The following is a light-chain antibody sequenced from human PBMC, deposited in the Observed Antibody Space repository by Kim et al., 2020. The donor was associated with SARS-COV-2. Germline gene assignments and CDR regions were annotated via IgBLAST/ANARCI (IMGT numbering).Light chain of an antibody. CDR3: QQYGSSPVA. V-gene: IGKV3-20*01. CDR1: QSVSSSY. Sequence: EIVLTQSPGTLSLSPGERATLSCRASQSVSSSYLAWYQQKPGQAPRLLIYGASSRATGIPDRFSGSGSGTDFTLTISRLEPEDFAVYYCQQYGSSPVAFSKGTKVDIK. J-gene: IGKJ1*01. CDR2: GAS.